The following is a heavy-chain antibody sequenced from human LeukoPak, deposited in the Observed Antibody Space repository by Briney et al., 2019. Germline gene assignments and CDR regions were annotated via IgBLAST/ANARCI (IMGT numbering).Heavy chain of an antibody. CDR3: ARQLITNWFDP. CDR1: GGSISSYY. J-gene: IGHJ5*02. V-gene: IGHV4-59*12. Sequence: SETLSLTCTVSGGSISSYYWSWIRQPPGKGLEWIGYIYYSGSTNYNPSLKSRVTMSVDTSKNQFSLKLSSVTAADTAVYYCARQLITNWFDPWGQGTLVTVSS. D-gene: IGHD2-8*01. CDR2: IYYSGST.